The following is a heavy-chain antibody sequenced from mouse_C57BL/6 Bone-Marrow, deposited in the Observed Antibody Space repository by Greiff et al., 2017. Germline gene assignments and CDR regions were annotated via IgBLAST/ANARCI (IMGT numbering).Heavy chain of an antibody. CDR2: IYPRSGNT. V-gene: IGHV1-81*01. D-gene: IGHD1-1*01. CDR3: ARGAVVPWYFDV. J-gene: IGHJ1*03. CDR1: GYTFTSYG. Sequence: QVQLQQSGAELARPGASVKLSCKASGYTFTSYGISWVKQRTGQGLEWIGEIYPRSGNTYYNEKFKGKATLTADKSSSTAYMELRSLPSEDSAVYFCARGAVVPWYFDVGGTGTTVTVSS.